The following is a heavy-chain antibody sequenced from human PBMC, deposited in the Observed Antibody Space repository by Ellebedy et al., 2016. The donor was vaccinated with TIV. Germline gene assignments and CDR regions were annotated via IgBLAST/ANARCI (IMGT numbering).Heavy chain of an antibody. CDR2: MNPNSGNT. J-gene: IGHJ6*02. D-gene: IGHD3-3*01. Sequence: ASVKVSXXASGYTFTSYDINWVRQATGQGLEWMGWMNPNSGNTGYAQKFQGRVTMTRNTSISTAYMELSSLRSEDTAVYYCARAHSAYYDFWSGWGDMDVWGQGTTVTVSS. V-gene: IGHV1-8*01. CDR3: ARAHSAYYDFWSGWGDMDV. CDR1: GYTFTSYD.